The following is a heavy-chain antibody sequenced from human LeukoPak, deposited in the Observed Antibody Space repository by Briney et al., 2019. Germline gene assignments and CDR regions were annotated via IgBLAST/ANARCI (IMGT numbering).Heavy chain of an antibody. J-gene: IGHJ5*02. Sequence: ASVKVSCKASGYTFTSYDTNWVRQATGQGLEWMGWMNPNSGNTGYAQKFQGRVTITRNTSISTAYMELSSLRSEDTAVYYCARGFMVGATRTRKGFDPWGQGTLVTVSS. V-gene: IGHV1-8*03. CDR1: GYTFTSYD. CDR3: ARGFMVGATRTRKGFDP. CDR2: MNPNSGNT. D-gene: IGHD1-26*01.